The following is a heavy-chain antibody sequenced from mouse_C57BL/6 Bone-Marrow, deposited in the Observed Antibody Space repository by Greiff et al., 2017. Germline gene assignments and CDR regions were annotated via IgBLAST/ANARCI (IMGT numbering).Heavy chain of an antibody. V-gene: IGHV2-9*01. CDR2: IWGGGST. CDR1: GFSLTSYG. CDR3: ATLWLRRRDYAMDY. D-gene: IGHD2-2*01. Sequence: VKVEESGPGLVAPSQSLSITCTVSGFSLTSYGVDWVRQPPGKGLEWLGVIWGGGSTNYNSALMSRLSISKDNSKSQVFLKMNSLQTDDTAMYYCATLWLRRRDYAMDYWGQGTSVTVSS. J-gene: IGHJ4*01.